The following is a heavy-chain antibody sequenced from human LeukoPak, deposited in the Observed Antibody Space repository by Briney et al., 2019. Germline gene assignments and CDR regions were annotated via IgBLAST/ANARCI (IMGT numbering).Heavy chain of an antibody. J-gene: IGHJ4*02. CDR3: ASSYYYVFDY. CDR2: IYYSGST. Sequence: PSETLSLTCTVSRGSISNADYYWSWIRQHPGKGLEWIGYIYYSGSTYYNPSLKSRVTISVDTSKNQFSLKLSSVTAADTAVYYCASSYYYVFDYWGQGTLVTVSS. D-gene: IGHD3-10*02. V-gene: IGHV4-31*03. CDR1: RGSISNADYY.